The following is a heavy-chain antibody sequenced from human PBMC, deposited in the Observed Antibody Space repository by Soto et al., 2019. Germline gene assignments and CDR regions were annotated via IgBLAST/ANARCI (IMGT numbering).Heavy chain of an antibody. Sequence: PGGSLRLSCAASGFSFSSYEMNWVRQAPGKGLEWVSAIRDGGDTTYYADAVKGRFTPSRDNSKNTLYLQMDSLRAEDTAVYYCAKNRGIIMIVESWGQGTLVTVSS. D-gene: IGHD3-22*01. CDR2: IRDGGDTT. J-gene: IGHJ4*02. CDR1: GFSFSSYE. CDR3: AKNRGIIMIVES. V-gene: IGHV3-23*01.